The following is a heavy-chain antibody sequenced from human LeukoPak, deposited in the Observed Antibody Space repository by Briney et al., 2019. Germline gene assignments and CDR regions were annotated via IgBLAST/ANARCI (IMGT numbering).Heavy chain of an antibody. CDR3: ARESGGWELDTYYFDY. CDR2: IWYDGSNK. Sequence: GGPLRLSCAASGFTFSSYGMHWVRQAPGKGLEWVAVIWYDGSNKYYADSVKGRFTISRDNSKNTLYLQMNSLRAEDTAVYYCARESGGWELDTYYFDYWGQGTLVTVSS. J-gene: IGHJ4*02. V-gene: IGHV3-33*01. D-gene: IGHD1-26*01. CDR1: GFTFSSYG.